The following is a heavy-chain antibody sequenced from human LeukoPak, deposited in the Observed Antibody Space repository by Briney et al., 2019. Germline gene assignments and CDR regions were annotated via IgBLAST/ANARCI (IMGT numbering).Heavy chain of an antibody. D-gene: IGHD2-15*01. CDR2: IKQDGSEK. CDR3: ARVRVVASGGAFDI. CDR1: GFTFSSYW. J-gene: IGHJ3*02. Sequence: GGSLRLSCAASGFTFSSYWMSWVRQAPGKGLEWVANIKQDGSEKYYVDSVKGRFTISRDNAKNSLYLQMNSLRAEDTAVYYCARVRVVASGGAFDIWGQGTMVTVSS. V-gene: IGHV3-7*01.